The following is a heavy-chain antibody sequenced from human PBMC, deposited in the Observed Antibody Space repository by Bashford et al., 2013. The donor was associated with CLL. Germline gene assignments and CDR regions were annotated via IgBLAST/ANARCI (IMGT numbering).Heavy chain of an antibody. V-gene: IGHV4-34*01. J-gene: IGHJ6*02. CDR3: ARGPMIVVVINPGEPYYYYYYGMDV. D-gene: IGHD3-22*01. CDR1: GGSFSGYY. Sequence: SETLSLTCAVYGGSFSGYYWSWIRQPPGKGLEWIGEINHSGSTNYNPSLKSRVTISVDTSKNQFSLKLSSVTAADTAVYYCARGPMIVVVINPGEPYYYYYYGMDVWGRRVPRS. CDR2: INHSGST.